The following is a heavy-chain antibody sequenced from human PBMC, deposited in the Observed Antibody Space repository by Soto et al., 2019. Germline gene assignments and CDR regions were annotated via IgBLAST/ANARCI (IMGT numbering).Heavy chain of an antibody. CDR3: AIQYDSSGYYLALGY. V-gene: IGHV4-31*03. CDR2: IYYSGST. Sequence: PSETLSLTCTVSGGSISSGGYYWSWIRQHPGKGLEWIGYIYYSGSTYYNPSLKSRVSISVDTSKNQFSLKLSSVTAADTAVYYCAIQYDSSGYYLALGYWGQGTPVTVSS. CDR1: GGSISSGGYY. J-gene: IGHJ4*02. D-gene: IGHD3-22*01.